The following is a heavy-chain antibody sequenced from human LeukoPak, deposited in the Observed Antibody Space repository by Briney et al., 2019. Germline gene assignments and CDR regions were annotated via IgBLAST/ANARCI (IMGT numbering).Heavy chain of an antibody. CDR2: ISSSGSTI. CDR3: ARVRYCSSTSCYPGVYYFDY. CDR1: GFTFSSYE. J-gene: IGHJ4*02. V-gene: IGHV3-48*03. Sequence: GGSLRLSCAASGFTFSSYEMNWVRQAPGKGLEWVSYISSSGSTIYYADSVKGRFTISRDNAKNSLYLQMNSLRAEDTAAYYCARVRYCSSTSCYPGVYYFDYWGQGTLVTVSS. D-gene: IGHD2-2*01.